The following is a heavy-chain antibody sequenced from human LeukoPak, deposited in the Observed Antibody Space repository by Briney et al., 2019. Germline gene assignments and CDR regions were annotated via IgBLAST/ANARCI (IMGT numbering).Heavy chain of an antibody. CDR3: ARGKGTNHDYVWGRPDYYGMDV. Sequence: PSETLSLTCTVSGGSISSYYWSWIRQPPGKGLEWIGYIYYSGSTNYNPSLKSRVTISVDTSKNQFSLKLSSVTAADTAVYYCARGKGTNHDYVWGRPDYYGMDVWGQGTTVTVSS. CDR2: IYYSGST. D-gene: IGHD3-16*01. J-gene: IGHJ6*02. CDR1: GGSISSYY. V-gene: IGHV4-59*01.